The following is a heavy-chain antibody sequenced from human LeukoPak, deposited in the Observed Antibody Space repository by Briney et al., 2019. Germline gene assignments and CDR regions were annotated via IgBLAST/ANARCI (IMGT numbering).Heavy chain of an antibody. J-gene: IGHJ4*02. Sequence: SETLSLTCTVSGGSISSYYWSWIRQPPGKGLEWIGYIYYSGSTNYNPSLKSRVTISIDMSKNQLSLKLTSVTAADTAVYYCARRRVDGYTDYWGQGTLVTVSS. CDR1: GGSISSYY. D-gene: IGHD5-24*01. CDR3: ARRRVDGYTDY. CDR2: IYYSGST. V-gene: IGHV4-59*08.